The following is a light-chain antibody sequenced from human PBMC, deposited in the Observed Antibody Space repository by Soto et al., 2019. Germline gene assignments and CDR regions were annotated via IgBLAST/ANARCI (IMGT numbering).Light chain of an antibody. Sequence: VPVSQSPSSLSASVGDRVTITCRASQHIGNYLDWYRQKPGKAPKLLIYAASTLQSGVPARFSGSGSGTEFTLTISSLQSEDFAAYSCQKYNNAPLTFGGGTKVDIK. J-gene: IGKJ4*01. CDR1: QHIGNY. CDR2: AAS. CDR3: QKYNNAPLT. V-gene: IGKV1-27*01.